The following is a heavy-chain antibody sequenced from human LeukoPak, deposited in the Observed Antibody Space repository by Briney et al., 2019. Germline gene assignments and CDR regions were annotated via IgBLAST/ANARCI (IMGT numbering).Heavy chain of an antibody. J-gene: IGHJ5*02. Sequence: PSETLSLTCAVYGGSFSGYYWSWIRQPPGKGLEWIGEINHSGCTNYNPSLKSRVTISVDTSKNQFSLKLSSVTAADTAVYYCARGPRITMVRGVIIPNWFDPWGQGTLVTVSS. V-gene: IGHV4-34*01. D-gene: IGHD3-10*01. CDR2: INHSGCT. CDR3: ARGPRITMVRGVIIPNWFDP. CDR1: GGSFSGYY.